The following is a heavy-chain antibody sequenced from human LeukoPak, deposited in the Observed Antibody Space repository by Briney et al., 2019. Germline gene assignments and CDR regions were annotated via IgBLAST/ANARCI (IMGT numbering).Heavy chain of an antibody. J-gene: IGHJ4*02. Sequence: GGSLRLSCAASGFTFSSHAMSWVRQAPGKGLEWVSSIGGSGDRTYYADSVKGRLTISRDNSKKTVYVQVNSLRADDTAVYYCVRKGIVATNYFDLWGQGTLVTVSS. V-gene: IGHV3-23*01. CDR3: VRKGIVATNYFDL. CDR2: IGGSGDRT. D-gene: IGHD3-3*02. CDR1: GFTFSSHA.